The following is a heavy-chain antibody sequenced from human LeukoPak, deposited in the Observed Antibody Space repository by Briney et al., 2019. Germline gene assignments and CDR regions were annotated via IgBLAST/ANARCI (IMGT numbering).Heavy chain of an antibody. D-gene: IGHD3-10*01. CDR3: AKGKLLWFGESFTFDY. CDR1: GFTFSSYA. V-gene: IGHV3-23*01. J-gene: IGHJ4*02. CDR2: ISGSGGST. Sequence: GGSLRLSCAASGFTFSSYAMSWVRQAPGKGLEWVSAISGSGGSTYYADSVKGRFTISRDNSKNTLYLQMSSLRAEDTAVYYCAKGKLLWFGESFTFDYWGQGTLVTVSS.